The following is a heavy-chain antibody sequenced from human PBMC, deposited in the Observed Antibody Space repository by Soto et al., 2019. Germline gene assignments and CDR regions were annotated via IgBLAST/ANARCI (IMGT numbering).Heavy chain of an antibody. J-gene: IGHJ4*02. Sequence: QVQLVQSGAEVKKPGASVKVSCKASGYTFTSYYMHWVRQAPGQGLEWMGIINPSGGSTSYAQKFQGRVTMTRDTSTSTVYMELSSLRSEDTAVYYCASGYGGKERSGYFDYWGQGTLVTVSS. CDR1: GYTFTSYY. D-gene: IGHD2-15*01. V-gene: IGHV1-46*03. CDR2: INPSGGST. CDR3: ASGYGGKERSGYFDY.